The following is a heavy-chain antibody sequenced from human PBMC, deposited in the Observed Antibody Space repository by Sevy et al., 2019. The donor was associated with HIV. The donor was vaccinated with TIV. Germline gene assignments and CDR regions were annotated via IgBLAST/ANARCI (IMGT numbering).Heavy chain of an antibody. CDR2: ISSSSTYT. CDR1: GFTFSSYS. J-gene: IGHJ6*02. D-gene: IGHD5-12*01. Sequence: GGSLRLSCAASGFTFSSYSMNWVRQAPGKGPEWVSSISSSSTYTYYADSVKGRFTISRDNAKNSLYLQMNSLRAEDTAVYYCAKDSGDSGYDLYGYYYYGMDVWGQGTTVTVSS. V-gene: IGHV3-21*01. CDR3: AKDSGDSGYDLYGYYYYGMDV.